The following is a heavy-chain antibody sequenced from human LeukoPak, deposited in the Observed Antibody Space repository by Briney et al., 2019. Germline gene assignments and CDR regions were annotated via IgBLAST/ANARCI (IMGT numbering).Heavy chain of an antibody. V-gene: IGHV1-69*06. CDR3: ARTNYYDSSGYQGAGTYYYGMDV. J-gene: IGHJ6*02. CDR2: IIPIFGTA. D-gene: IGHD3-22*01. CDR1: GGTFSSYG. Sequence: GSSVKVSCKASGGTFSSYGISWVRRAPGQGLEWMGRIIPIFGTANYGQKFQGRVTITADTSTSTAYMELSSLRSEDTAVYYCARTNYYDSSGYQGAGTYYYGMDVWGQGTTVTVSS.